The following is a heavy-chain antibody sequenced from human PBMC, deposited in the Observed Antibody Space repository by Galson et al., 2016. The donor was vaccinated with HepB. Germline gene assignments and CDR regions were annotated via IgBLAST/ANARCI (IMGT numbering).Heavy chain of an antibody. D-gene: IGHD4-23*01. J-gene: IGHJ2*01. V-gene: IGHV1-46*01. CDR3: ARALGSNSDWYFDL. Sequence: SVKVSCKASGSTFITYYIHWVRQAPGQGLEWMGVLNAGGVSTIYAQKFQGRVTLTRGTPASIVYMELMSLRSDDTAIYYCARALGSNSDWYFDLWGRGTLVRVSS. CDR1: GSTFITYY. CDR2: LNAGGVST.